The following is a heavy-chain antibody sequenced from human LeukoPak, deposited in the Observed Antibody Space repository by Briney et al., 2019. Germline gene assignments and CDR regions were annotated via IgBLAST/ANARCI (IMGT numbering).Heavy chain of an antibody. CDR3: ARSGGYYGSGSYYNGGNYYYYYMDV. J-gene: IGHJ6*03. Sequence: PSETLSLTCTVSGDSISTYYWSWIRQPPGKGLEWIGYIYYRVTSDYNPSLKSRVTMSVDMSTRQISLKLSSVTAADTAVYYCARSGGYYGSGSYYNGGNYYYYYMDVWGKGTTVTISS. CDR1: GDSISTYY. V-gene: IGHV4-59*01. CDR2: IYYRVTS. D-gene: IGHD3-10*01.